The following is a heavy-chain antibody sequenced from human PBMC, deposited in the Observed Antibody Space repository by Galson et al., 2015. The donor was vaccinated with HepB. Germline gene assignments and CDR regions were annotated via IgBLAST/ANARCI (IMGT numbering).Heavy chain of an antibody. CDR2: ISGSGGST. CDR1: GFTFSSYA. V-gene: IGHV3-23*01. CDR3: AKFVTTVTTHSWYFDL. D-gene: IGHD4-17*01. J-gene: IGHJ2*01. Sequence: SLRLSCAASGFTFSSYAMSWVRQAPGKGLEWVSAISGSGGSTYYADSVKGRFTISRDNSKNTLYLQMNSLRAEDTAVYYCAKFVTTVTTHSWYFDLWGRGTLVTVSS.